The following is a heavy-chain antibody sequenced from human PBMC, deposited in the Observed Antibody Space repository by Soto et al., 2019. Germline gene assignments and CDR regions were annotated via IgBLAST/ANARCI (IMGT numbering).Heavy chain of an antibody. V-gene: IGHV3-23*01. J-gene: IGHJ4*02. CDR2: ISGSGGST. CDR3: AKTIFSECYYGSGSYYNY. D-gene: IGHD3-10*01. CDR1: GFTFSSYA. Sequence: GGSLRLSCAASGFTFSSYAMSWVRQAPGKGLEWVSAISGSGGSTYYADSVKGRFTISRDNSKNTLYLQMNSLRAEDTAVYYCAKTIFSECYYGSGSYYNYWGQGTLVTVSS.